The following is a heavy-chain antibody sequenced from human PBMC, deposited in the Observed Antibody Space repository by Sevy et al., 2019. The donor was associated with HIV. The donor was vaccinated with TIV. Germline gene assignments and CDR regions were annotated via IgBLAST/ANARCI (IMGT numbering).Heavy chain of an antibody. CDR3: AKGQRWFGELPGLAFDI. CDR1: GFTFSSYG. D-gene: IGHD3-10*01. V-gene: IGHV3-30*18. Sequence: GGSLRLSCAASGFTFSSYGMHWVRQAPGKGLEWVAVISYDGSNKYYADFVKGRFTISRDNSKNTLYLQMNSLRAEDTAVYYCAKGQRWFGELPGLAFDIWGQGTMVTVSS. CDR2: ISYDGSNK. J-gene: IGHJ3*02.